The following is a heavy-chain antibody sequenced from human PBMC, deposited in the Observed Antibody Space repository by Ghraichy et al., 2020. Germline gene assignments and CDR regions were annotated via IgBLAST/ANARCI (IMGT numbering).Heavy chain of an antibody. D-gene: IGHD1-26*01. CDR3: ARAELRGGAPFGMDV. CDR1: GFTLSKYS. J-gene: IGHJ6*02. CDR2: INTSGSAK. V-gene: IGHV3-48*02. Sequence: GGSLRLSCAASGFTLSKYSMNWVRQAPGKGLEWLSYINTSGSAKYDADSVKGRFTVSRDNAKNSLFLQMNSLRDEDTAAYYCARAELRGGAPFGMDVWGQGTTVTVSS.